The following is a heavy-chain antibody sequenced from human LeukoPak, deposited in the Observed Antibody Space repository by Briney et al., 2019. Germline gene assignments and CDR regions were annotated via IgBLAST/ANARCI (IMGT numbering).Heavy chain of an antibody. CDR2: IYTSGST. Sequence: SETLSLTCTVSGGSISSYYWSWIRQPAGKGLEWIGRIYTSGSTNYNPPLKSRVTMSVDTSKNQFSLKLSSVTAADTAVYYCARARRIAVAWFVDYWGQGTLVTVSS. D-gene: IGHD6-19*01. J-gene: IGHJ4*02. CDR3: ARARRIAVAWFVDY. CDR1: GGSISSYY. V-gene: IGHV4-4*07.